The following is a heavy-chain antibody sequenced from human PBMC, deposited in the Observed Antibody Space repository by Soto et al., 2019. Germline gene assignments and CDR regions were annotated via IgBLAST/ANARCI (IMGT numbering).Heavy chain of an antibody. CDR3: ARAPVLDYGDYGRAYYYYGMDV. D-gene: IGHD4-17*01. Sequence: PGGSLRLSCAASGFTFSSYAMHWVRQAPGKGLEWVAVISYDGSNKYYADSVKGRFTISRDNSKDTLYLQMNSLRAEDTAVYYCARAPVLDYGDYGRAYYYYGMDVWGQGTTVTVSS. V-gene: IGHV3-30-3*01. J-gene: IGHJ6*02. CDR2: ISYDGSNK. CDR1: GFTFSSYA.